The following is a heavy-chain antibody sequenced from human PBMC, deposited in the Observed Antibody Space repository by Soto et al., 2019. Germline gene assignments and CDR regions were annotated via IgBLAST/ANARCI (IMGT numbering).Heavy chain of an antibody. J-gene: IGHJ6*02. CDR1: GYSFTSYW. CDR3: ARNPARMYQLLSTDYYYGMDV. D-gene: IGHD2-2*01. Sequence: GESLKISCKGSGYSFTSYWISWVRQMPGKGLEWMGRIDPSDSYTNYSPSFQGHVTISADKSISTAYLQWSSLKASDTAMYYCARNPARMYQLLSTDYYYGMDVWGQGTTVTVSS. CDR2: IDPSDSYT. V-gene: IGHV5-10-1*01.